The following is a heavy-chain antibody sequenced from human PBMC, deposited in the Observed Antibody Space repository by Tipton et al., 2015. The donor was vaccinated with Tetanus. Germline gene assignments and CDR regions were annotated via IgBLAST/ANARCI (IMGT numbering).Heavy chain of an antibody. CDR1: GFTFGRFG. D-gene: IGHD3/OR15-3a*01. Sequence: RSLRLSCEASGFTFGRFGMHWVRQAPGKGLEWVAVISYDGGNKFYADSVQGRFTISRDNSKNTFYLEMHSLRSEDTAVYFCAKDDAGLAQRGGFYFDSWGQVTLVTVSS. J-gene: IGHJ4*02. CDR2: ISYDGGNK. V-gene: IGHV3-30*18. CDR3: AKDDAGLAQRGGFYFDS.